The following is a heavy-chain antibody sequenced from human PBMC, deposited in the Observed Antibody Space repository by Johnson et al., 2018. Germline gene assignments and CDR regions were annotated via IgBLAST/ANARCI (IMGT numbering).Heavy chain of an antibody. CDR1: GFPFSNFA. CDR3: AKRRRDGYNSDIDY. J-gene: IGHJ4*02. CDR2: INSCGTT. V-gene: IGHV3-23*04. Sequence: VQLVESGGGEVQXGRSXRLXCSASGFPFSNFAMTLVRQALGDGPVWLSAINSCGTTYYADSVKGRFTISRDNFTNTVHLQMNSLRAEETAVYYCAKRRRDGYNSDIDYWGQGTLVTVST. D-gene: IGHD5-24*01.